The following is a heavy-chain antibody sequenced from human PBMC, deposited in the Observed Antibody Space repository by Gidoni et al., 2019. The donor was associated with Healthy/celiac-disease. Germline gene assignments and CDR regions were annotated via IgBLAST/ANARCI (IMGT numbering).Heavy chain of an antibody. CDR2: IWYDGSNK. J-gene: IGHJ4*02. D-gene: IGHD3-16*01. CDR1: GSTFSSYG. V-gene: IGHV3-33*01. Sequence: QVQLVESGGGLVQPGRSLRLSCAASGSTFSSYGMHWVRQAPGKGLEWVGVIWYDGSNKYYADSVKGRFTISRDNSKNTLYLQMNSLRAEDTAVYYCARREKGITTVDYWGQGTLVTVSS. CDR3: ARREKGITTVDY.